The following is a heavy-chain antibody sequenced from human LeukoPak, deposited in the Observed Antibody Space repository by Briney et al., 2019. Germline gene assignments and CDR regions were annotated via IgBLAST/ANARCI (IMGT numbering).Heavy chain of an antibody. CDR2: ISAYNGDT. Sequence: GASVTVSCQASGYTFTDFGISWVRQAPGQGLEWMGWISAYNGDTKYAQKLQGRVTMTTDTSTSTAYMEVRSLRSYDTAVYYCTRDLGVDTTMIFFDYWGQGSLVTVSS. D-gene: IGHD5-18*01. CDR3: TRDLGVDTTMIFFDY. CDR1: GYTFTDFG. J-gene: IGHJ4*02. V-gene: IGHV1-18*01.